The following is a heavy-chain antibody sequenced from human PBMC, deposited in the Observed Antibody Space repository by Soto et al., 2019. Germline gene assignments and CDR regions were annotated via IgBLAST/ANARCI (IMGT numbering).Heavy chain of an antibody. CDR3: AKNIVRGHWYFDL. Sequence: QVQLVESGGGVVQPGTSLRLSCAASGIAFSGCGMFWVRQTPSKGLEWVVAISSDGSQKYYADSVKGRFTISRDNSKNTLYVQMNGLTTEDTAVYYCAKNIVRGHWYFDLWGRGTLVTVSS. CDR1: GIAFSGCG. CDR2: ISSDGSQK. D-gene: IGHD3-10*01. J-gene: IGHJ2*01. V-gene: IGHV3-30*18.